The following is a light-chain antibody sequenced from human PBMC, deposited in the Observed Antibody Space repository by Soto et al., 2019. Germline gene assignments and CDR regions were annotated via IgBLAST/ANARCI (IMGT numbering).Light chain of an antibody. CDR1: SSDVGGYNY. CDR2: DVS. V-gene: IGLV2-11*01. CDR3: CSYAGSYSNYV. J-gene: IGLJ1*01. Sequence: QSALTKPRSVFGSPGQSVTISCTGTSSDVGGYNYVSWYQQHPGKAPKLMIYDVSKRPSGVPDRFSGSKSGNTASLTISGLQAEDEADYYCCSYAGSYSNYVFGTGTKLTVL.